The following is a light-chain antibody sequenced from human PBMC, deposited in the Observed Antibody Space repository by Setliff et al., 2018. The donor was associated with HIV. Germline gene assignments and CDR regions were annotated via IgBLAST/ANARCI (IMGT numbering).Light chain of an antibody. CDR1: QDISSF. CDR3: QQLNNYPPG. Sequence: IQLTQSPSSLSASVGDRVTITCRASQDISSFLAWYQQNPGKAPKLLIYAASTLHSGVPSRFSGSGSGTDFTLTISSLQPEDFATYYCQQLNNYPPGFGGGTKVDIK. J-gene: IGKJ4*01. V-gene: IGKV1-9*01. CDR2: AAS.